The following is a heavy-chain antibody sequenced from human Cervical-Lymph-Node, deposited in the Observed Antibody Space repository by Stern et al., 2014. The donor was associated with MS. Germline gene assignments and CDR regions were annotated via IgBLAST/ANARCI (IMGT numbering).Heavy chain of an antibody. CDR2: INPNGSVK. D-gene: IGHD3-16*01. CDR1: GYTFTNYY. Sequence: QVQLVESGPEVKKPGASVMVSCKTSGYTFTNYYIHWVRQPPGPGLERMGIINPNGSVKASAQKFQGRLTMTRDTSTTTVYMRLITLTSEDTAMYYCTRAVGGVGREWGQGTLVFVSS. CDR3: TRAVGGVGRE. V-gene: IGHV1-46*01. J-gene: IGHJ4*02.